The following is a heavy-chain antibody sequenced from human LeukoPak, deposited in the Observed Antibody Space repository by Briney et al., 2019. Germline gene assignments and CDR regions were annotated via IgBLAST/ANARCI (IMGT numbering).Heavy chain of an antibody. CDR2: ISYDGSNK. D-gene: IGHD6-19*01. CDR1: GFTFSSYA. J-gene: IGHJ4*02. CDR3: ARNIAVAGTGGEFDY. Sequence: GGSLRLSCAASGFTFSSYAMSWVRQAPGKGLEWVAVISYDGSNKYYADSVKGRFTISRDNSKNTLYLQMNSLRAEDTAVYYCARNIAVAGTGGEFDYWGQGTLVTVSS. V-gene: IGHV3-30*03.